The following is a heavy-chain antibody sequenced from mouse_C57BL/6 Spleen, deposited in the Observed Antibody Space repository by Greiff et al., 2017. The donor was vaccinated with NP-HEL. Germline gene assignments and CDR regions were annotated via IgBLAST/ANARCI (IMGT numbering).Heavy chain of an antibody. V-gene: IGHV1-82*01. CDR3: ADYDNDV. CDR2: IYPGDGDT. J-gene: IGHJ1*03. Sequence: QVTLKESGPELVKPGASVKISCKASGYAFSSSWMNWVKQRPGKGLEWIGRIYPGDGDTNYNGKFKGKATLTADKSSSTAYMQLSSLTSEDSAVYFCADYDNDVWGTGTTVTVSS. D-gene: IGHD2-4*01. CDR1: GYAFSSSW.